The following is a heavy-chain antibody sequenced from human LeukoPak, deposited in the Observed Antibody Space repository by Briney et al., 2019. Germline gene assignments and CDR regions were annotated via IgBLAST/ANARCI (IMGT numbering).Heavy chain of an antibody. V-gene: IGHV4-59*08. D-gene: IGHD3-10*01. CDR1: SGSIRSYY. Sequence: SETLSLTCTVSSGSIRSYYWSWIRQPPGKGLEWIGYVYYSGSTDYNPSLKSRVTISVDTSKNQFSLKLSSVTAADTAVYYCARHLAEGSYYYGMDVWGQGTTVTVSS. J-gene: IGHJ6*02. CDR2: VYYSGST. CDR3: ARHLAEGSYYYGMDV.